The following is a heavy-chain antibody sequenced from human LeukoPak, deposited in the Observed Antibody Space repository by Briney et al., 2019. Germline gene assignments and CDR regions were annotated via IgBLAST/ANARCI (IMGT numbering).Heavy chain of an antibody. V-gene: IGHV4-34*01. CDR2: INHSGST. CDR1: GGSFSGYY. CDR3: ARGPPSGY. J-gene: IGHJ4*02. Sequence: SETLSLTCAVYGGSFSGYYWSWIRQPPGKGLEWIGEINHSGSTNYNPSLKSRVTISVDTSKNRFSLKLSSVTAADTAVYYCARGPPSGYWGQGTLVTVSS. D-gene: IGHD3-10*01.